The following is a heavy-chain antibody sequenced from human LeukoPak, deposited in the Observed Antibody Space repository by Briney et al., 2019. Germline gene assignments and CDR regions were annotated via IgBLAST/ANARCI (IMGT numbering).Heavy chain of an antibody. J-gene: IGHJ4*02. Sequence: PGGSLRLSCAASGFTFNGSAMHWVRQASGKGLEWVGRIRSKANNYATGCGASVKGRFTISRDDSKNTAYLQMNSLKTEDTAVYYCTTGLAAAGSHWGQGTLVTVSS. V-gene: IGHV3-73*01. CDR1: GFTFNGSA. CDR2: IRSKANNYAT. D-gene: IGHD6-13*01. CDR3: TTGLAAAGSH.